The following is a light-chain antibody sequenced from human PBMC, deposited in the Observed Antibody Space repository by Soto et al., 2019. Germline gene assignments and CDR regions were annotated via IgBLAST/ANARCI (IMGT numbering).Light chain of an antibody. CDR1: QSVSSN. CDR3: HQRQSWPRT. V-gene: IGKV3-15*01. J-gene: IGKJ1*01. Sequence: EMVMTQSPATLSVSPWERATLSCRASQSVSSNLAWYQQKPGQAPRLLIYGASTRATGIPARFSGSGSGTEFTLTISSLQSEDFAVYYCHQRQSWPRTFGQGTKVDIK. CDR2: GAS.